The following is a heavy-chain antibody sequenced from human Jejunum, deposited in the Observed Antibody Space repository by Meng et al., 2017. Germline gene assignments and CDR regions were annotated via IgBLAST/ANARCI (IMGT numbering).Heavy chain of an antibody. Sequence: VHLQQSGPGLVKPSQTLPLTCAISGDSVSSNSAAWNWIRQSPSRGLEWLGRTYYRSKWYSDYAVSVKSRITINTDTSKDQLSLQLNSVTPEDTAVYYCARDESRLLRSWGQGTLVTVSS. J-gene: IGHJ5*02. CDR2: TYYRSKWYS. CDR1: GDSVSSNSAA. V-gene: IGHV6-1*01. CDR3: ARDESRLLRS. D-gene: IGHD3-22*01.